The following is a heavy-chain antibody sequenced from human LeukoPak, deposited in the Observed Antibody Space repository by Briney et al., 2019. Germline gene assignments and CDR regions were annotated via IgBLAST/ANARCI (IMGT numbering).Heavy chain of an antibody. CDR3: AKDRVRYCSSTSCSGFDP. J-gene: IGHJ5*02. CDR2: IWYDGSNK. D-gene: IGHD2-2*01. Sequence: PGGSLRLSCAASGFTFSSYGMRWVRQAPGKGLEWVAVIWYDGSNKYYADSVKGRFTISRDNSKNTLYLQMNSLRAEDTAVYYCAKDRVRYCSSTSCSGFDPWGQGTLVTVSS. CDR1: GFTFSSYG. V-gene: IGHV3-33*06.